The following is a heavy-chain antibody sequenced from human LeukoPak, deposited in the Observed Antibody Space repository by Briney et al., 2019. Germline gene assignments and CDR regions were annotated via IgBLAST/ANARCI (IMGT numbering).Heavy chain of an antibody. CDR2: ISGSGGST. D-gene: IGHD3-3*01. Sequence: GASLRLSCAASGFTFSSYAMSWVRQAPGKGLEWVSAISGSGGSTYYADSVKGRFTISRDNSKNTLYLQMNSLRAEDTAVYYCAKVMGAFGVPKGAYYFDYWGQGTLVTVSS. J-gene: IGHJ4*02. V-gene: IGHV3-23*01. CDR3: AKVMGAFGVPKGAYYFDY. CDR1: GFTFSSYA.